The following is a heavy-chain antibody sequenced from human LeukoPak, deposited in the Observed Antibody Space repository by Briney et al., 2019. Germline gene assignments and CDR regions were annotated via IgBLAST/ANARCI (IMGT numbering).Heavy chain of an antibody. V-gene: IGHV3-23*01. CDR2: ITGSGGNT. Sequence: PGGSLRLSCAASGFIFSSYSMSWVRQAPGKGLEWVSVITGSGGNTYYADSVKGRFTISRDNSKNTLYLQMNSLRAEDTAVYYCARAPGGFHGDYSPIAYWGQGTLVTVSS. CDR1: GFIFSSYS. J-gene: IGHJ4*02. D-gene: IGHD4-17*01. CDR3: ARAPGGFHGDYSPIAY.